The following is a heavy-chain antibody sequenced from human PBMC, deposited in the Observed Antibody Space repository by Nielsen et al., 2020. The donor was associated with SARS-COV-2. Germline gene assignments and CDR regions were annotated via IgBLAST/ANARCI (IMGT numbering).Heavy chain of an antibody. CDR1: GFDFTDYY. D-gene: IGHD3-10*02. CDR3: ARDAVQRDYFFYNALDV. V-gene: IGHV3-11*04. CDR2: ISRSSNTI. Sequence: SCEASGFDFTDYYMSWIRQAPGKGLGWISYISRSSNTIYYADSVKGRFTISRDNAKNSLFLQMNSLRAEDTAVYYCARDAVQRDYFFYNALDVWGQGTTVTVSS. J-gene: IGHJ6*02.